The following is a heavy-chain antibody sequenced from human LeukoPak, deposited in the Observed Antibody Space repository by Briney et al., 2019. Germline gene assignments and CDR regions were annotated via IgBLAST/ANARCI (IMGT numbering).Heavy chain of an antibody. D-gene: IGHD3-3*01. V-gene: IGHV3-43D*03. Sequence: GGSLRLSCAASGFTFHDYAMHWVRQAPGKGLEWVSLISWDGDSTYYADSVKGRFTISRDNAKNSLYPQMNSLRVDDTGVYYCAREPDSFDYWGQGTLVTVSA. CDR3: AREPDSFDY. CDR1: GFTFHDYA. CDR2: ISWDGDST. J-gene: IGHJ4*02.